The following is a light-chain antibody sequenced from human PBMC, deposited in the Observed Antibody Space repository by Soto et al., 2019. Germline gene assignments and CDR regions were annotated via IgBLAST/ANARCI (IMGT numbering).Light chain of an antibody. J-gene: IGLJ1*01. CDR3: CSFARSSTSYV. CDR2: EGS. V-gene: IGLV2-23*01. CDR1: SSDIGSSNL. Sequence: QSALTQPASVSGSPGQSITISCTGTSSDIGSSNLVSWYQQHPGKAPKLIIYEGSRRPSGVSGRFSGSKSGNTASLTISGLKAEDEADYYCCSFARSSTSYVFGTGTKVTVL.